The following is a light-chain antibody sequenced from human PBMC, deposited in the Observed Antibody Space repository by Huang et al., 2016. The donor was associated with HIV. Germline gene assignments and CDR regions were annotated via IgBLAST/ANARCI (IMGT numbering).Light chain of an antibody. CDR3: QQYDNRPPWT. CDR2: AAS. V-gene: IGKV3-15*01. Sequence: DILLTQSPATLSVSLGEKATLSCRATQSVSSNLAWYQQKVGQAPRHLIYAASARANGVSARFSGSRSGTEFTLTISSLQSEDSAVYYCQQYDNRPPWTFGQGTKVEI. CDR1: QSVSSN. J-gene: IGKJ1*01.